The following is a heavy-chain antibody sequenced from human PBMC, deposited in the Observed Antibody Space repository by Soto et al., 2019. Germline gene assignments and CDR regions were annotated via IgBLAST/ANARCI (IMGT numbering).Heavy chain of an antibody. CDR2: ISANGRGT. D-gene: IGHD3-22*01. Sequence: GGSLRLSCATSGFTFSTYPMSWVRQAPGKGLEWVTAISANGRGTSYADSVKGRITILRDNSKNTLFLQMNSLRADDTAVYFRVKKRSYDRTNYDHFDYWGQGTLVTVSS. J-gene: IGHJ4*02. CDR3: VKKRSYDRTNYDHFDY. V-gene: IGHV3-23*01. CDR1: GFTFSTYP.